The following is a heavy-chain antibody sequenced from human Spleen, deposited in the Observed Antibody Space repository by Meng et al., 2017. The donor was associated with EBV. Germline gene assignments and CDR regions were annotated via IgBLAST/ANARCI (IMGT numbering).Heavy chain of an antibody. J-gene: IGHJ5*02. CDR3: ARSYDSSGHQFDP. Sequence: VQRQESGPGLVKSSQTLSLSCAVSGDSISSGGYYWSWIRQPPGKGLEWIVYISDGGNTYYNPSLKSRLSISVDTSKNQFSLKLTSVTAADTAVYYCARSYDSSGHQFDPWGQGTLVTVSS. V-gene: IGHV4-30-4*01. CDR2: ISDGGNT. CDR1: GDSISSGGYY. D-gene: IGHD3-22*01.